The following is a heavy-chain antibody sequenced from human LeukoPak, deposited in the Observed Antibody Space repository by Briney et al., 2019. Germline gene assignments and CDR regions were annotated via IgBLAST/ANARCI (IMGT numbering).Heavy chain of an antibody. D-gene: IGHD5-18*01. V-gene: IGHV3-23*01. CDR2: ISGSGAST. J-gene: IGHJ4*02. CDR3: AKTYRDYFDS. CDR1: GFTFNSYA. Sequence: GGSLRLSCVGSGFTFNSYAMNWVRQAPGKGLQWVSTISGSGASTFYADSVKGRFTISRDNSKNTVSLQVNSLRVEDTAIYYCAKTYRDYFDSWGLGTLVSVSS.